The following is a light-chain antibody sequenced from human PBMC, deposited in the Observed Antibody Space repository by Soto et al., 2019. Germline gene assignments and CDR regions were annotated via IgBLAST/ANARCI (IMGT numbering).Light chain of an antibody. CDR3: QQYGTSPRT. V-gene: IGKV3-20*01. CDR2: GAS. Sequence: EIVLTQSPGTLSLSPGERATLSCRASQSVSSSYLAWYQQKPGQAPRLFIYGASSRATGIPDRFSGSGSGTDVTLTIRRLEPEDFAVYYCQQYGTSPRTFGQGTKVEIK. J-gene: IGKJ1*01. CDR1: QSVSSSY.